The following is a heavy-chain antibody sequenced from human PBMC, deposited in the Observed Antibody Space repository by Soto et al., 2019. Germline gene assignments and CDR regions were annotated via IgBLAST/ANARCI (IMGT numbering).Heavy chain of an antibody. Sequence: EVQLLESGGGLLQPGGSLRLSCAASGFTFSNYAMNWVRQAPGKGLEWVSTISVSGNSAYYADSVKGRFTISRDNSKNTLYLQLNSLRAEDTAIYYCAKGALSTTSPYDVDYWGQGTLVTVSS. J-gene: IGHJ4*02. CDR3: AKGALSTTSPYDVDY. V-gene: IGHV3-23*01. CDR1: GFTFSNYA. CDR2: ISVSGNSA. D-gene: IGHD1-26*01.